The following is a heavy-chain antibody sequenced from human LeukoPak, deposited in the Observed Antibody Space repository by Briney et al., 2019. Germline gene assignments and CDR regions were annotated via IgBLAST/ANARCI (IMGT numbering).Heavy chain of an antibody. CDR1: GGSISSGGYY. V-gene: IGHV4-30-2*01. D-gene: IGHD3-22*01. Sequence: PSETLSLTCTVSGGSISSGGYYWSWIRQPPGKGLEWIGCIYHSGSTYYNPSLKSRVTISVDRSKNQFSLKLSSVTAADTAVYYCARWGSGYGAFDIWGQGTMVTVSS. J-gene: IGHJ3*02. CDR3: ARWGSGYGAFDI. CDR2: IYHSGST.